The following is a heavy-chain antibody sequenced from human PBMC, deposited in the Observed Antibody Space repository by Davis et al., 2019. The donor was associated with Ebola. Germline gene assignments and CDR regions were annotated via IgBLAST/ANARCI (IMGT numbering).Heavy chain of an antibody. Sequence: SETLSLTCTVSGGFISTSSYYWGWIRQPPGKGLEWIGSIYYSGKTYYNSSLKSRITISVDTSKNQFSLKLSSVTAADTAVYYCARQLYNRSSADWFDPWGQGTLVIVSS. CDR3: ARQLYNRSSADWFDP. J-gene: IGHJ5*02. V-gene: IGHV4-39*01. CDR2: IYYSGKT. D-gene: IGHD6-6*01. CDR1: GGFISTSSYY.